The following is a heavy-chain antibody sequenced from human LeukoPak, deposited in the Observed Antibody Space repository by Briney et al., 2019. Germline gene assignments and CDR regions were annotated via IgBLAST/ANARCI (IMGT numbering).Heavy chain of an antibody. CDR3: ARQAAANSIDY. CDR1: GGSISNYY. Sequence: SENLSLTCTVSGGSISNYYWSWIRQPPGKGLEWIGYINYSGSTTYNPSLKSRVTISVDTSKNQFSLKLTSATAADTAVYYCARQAAANSIDYWGQGTVVTVSS. D-gene: IGHD2-2*01. J-gene: IGHJ4*02. V-gene: IGHV4-59*08. CDR2: INYSGST.